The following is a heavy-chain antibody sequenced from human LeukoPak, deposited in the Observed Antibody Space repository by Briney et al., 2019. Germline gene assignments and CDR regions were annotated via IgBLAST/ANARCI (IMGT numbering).Heavy chain of an antibody. D-gene: IGHD2-8*02. CDR2: IGYTGST. V-gene: IGHV4-39*01. J-gene: IGHJ4*02. CDR1: GGSISTRNHY. Sequence: SETLSLTCTVTGGSISTRNHYWGWLRQPPGKGREGIGSIGYTGSTNSNPSLKSRVTLSVDTSKNQVSLTLSSVTAADTAVYFCARRMGSGATYPRTFDYWGQGTLVTVSS. CDR3: ARRMGSGATYPRTFDY.